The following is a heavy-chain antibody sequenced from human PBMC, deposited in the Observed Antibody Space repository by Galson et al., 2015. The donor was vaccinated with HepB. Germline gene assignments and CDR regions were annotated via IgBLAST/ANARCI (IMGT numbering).Heavy chain of an antibody. V-gene: IGHV1-3*04. D-gene: IGHD3-16*01. CDR1: GYSFTRYV. CDR3: ARAAEGGAFDY. CDR2: INTGNANT. J-gene: IGHJ4*02. Sequence: SVKVSCKASGYSFTRYVIHWMRQAPGQRFDWMGWINTGNANTKYSQNFQGRVTLTRDTSASTAYMELGSLRSEDTAVYYCARAAEGGAFDYWGQGTLVTVSS.